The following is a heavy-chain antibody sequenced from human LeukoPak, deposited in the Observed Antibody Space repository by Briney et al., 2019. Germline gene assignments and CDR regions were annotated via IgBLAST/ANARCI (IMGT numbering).Heavy chain of an antibody. Sequence: SSQTLSLTCTVSGGSISSGGYYGSWIRQHPGKGLEWIGYIYYSGSTYYNPSLKSRVTISVDTSKNQFSLKLSSVTAADTAVYYCARTMVRGVISCFDYWGQGTLVTVSS. CDR2: IYYSGST. D-gene: IGHD3-10*01. CDR3: ARTMVRGVISCFDY. J-gene: IGHJ4*02. CDR1: GGSISSGGYY. V-gene: IGHV4-31*03.